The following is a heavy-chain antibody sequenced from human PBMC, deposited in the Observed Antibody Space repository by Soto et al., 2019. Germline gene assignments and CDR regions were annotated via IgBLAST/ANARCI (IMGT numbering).Heavy chain of an antibody. J-gene: IGHJ4*02. CDR3: ARVPSASGRAHFDY. V-gene: IGHV3-30-3*01. CDR2: ISYDGSNK. Sequence: QVQLVESGGGVVQPGRSLRLSCAASGFTFSSYAMHWVRQAPGKGLEWVAVISYDGSNKYYADSVKGRFTISRDNSKNTLYLQMKSVRAEDTAVYYCARVPSASGRAHFDYWGQGTLVTVSS. CDR1: GFTFSSYA. D-gene: IGHD2-15*01.